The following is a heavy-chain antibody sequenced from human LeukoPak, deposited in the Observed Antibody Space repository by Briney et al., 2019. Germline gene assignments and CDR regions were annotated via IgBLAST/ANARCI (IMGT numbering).Heavy chain of an antibody. CDR1: GFTFSNYA. D-gene: IGHD3-9*01. CDR2: ISGTGGST. V-gene: IGHV3-23*01. Sequence: GGSLRLSCAASGFTFSNYAMIWVRQAPGKGLEWVSAISGTGGSTFYADSVKGRFTFSRDNSKNTLYLQISRLRAEDTAVYYCAKGYEYYDILTGYYFFDYWGQGTLVTVSS. J-gene: IGHJ4*02. CDR3: AKGYEYYDILTGYYFFDY.